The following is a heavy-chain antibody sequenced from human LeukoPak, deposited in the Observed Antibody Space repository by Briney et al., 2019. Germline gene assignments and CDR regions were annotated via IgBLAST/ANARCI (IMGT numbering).Heavy chain of an antibody. CDR2: INPNSGGT. J-gene: IGHJ4*02. CDR3: ARRQIRFGKSGQIY. CDR1: GYTFTGYY. Sequence: GASVKVSCKASGYTFTGYYMHWVRQAPGQGLEWMGWINPNSGGTNDAQKFQGRVTMTRDTSISTAYMELSRLRSDDTAVYYCARRQIRFGKSGQIYWGQGTLVTVSS. V-gene: IGHV1-2*02. D-gene: IGHD3-10*01.